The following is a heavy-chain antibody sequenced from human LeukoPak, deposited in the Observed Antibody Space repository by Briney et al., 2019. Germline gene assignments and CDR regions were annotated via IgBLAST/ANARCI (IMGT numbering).Heavy chain of an antibody. J-gene: IGHJ4*02. CDR1: GFTFSSYS. Sequence: GGSLRLSCAASGFTFSSYSMNWVRQAPGKGLECVSVIGNDGRTYYANSVKGRFTISRDISKNMLYLQMNSLRADDTAVYYCARDDTSNGYYEFGYWGQGTLVTVSS. CDR2: IGNDGRT. D-gene: IGHD6-19*01. V-gene: IGHV3-53*01. CDR3: ARDDTSNGYYEFGY.